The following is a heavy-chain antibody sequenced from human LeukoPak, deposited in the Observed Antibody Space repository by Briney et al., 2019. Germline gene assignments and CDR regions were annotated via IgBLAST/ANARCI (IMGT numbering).Heavy chain of an antibody. V-gene: IGHV4-59*08. CDR1: GGSISSYY. CDR3: ARATKVAGTGYYYYYYGMDV. J-gene: IGHJ6*02. Sequence: SETLSLTCSVSGGSISSYYGGWIRQPPGKGLEWSGYIYYSGSTNYNPSLKSRVTISVDTSKSQFYLKLSSVTAADTAVYYCARATKVAGTGYYYYYYGMDVWGQGTTVTVSS. CDR2: IYYSGST. D-gene: IGHD6-19*01.